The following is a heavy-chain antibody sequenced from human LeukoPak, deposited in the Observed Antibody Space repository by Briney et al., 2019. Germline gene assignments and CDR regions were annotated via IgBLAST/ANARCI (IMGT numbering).Heavy chain of an antibody. CDR3: ARNPSWGYYDFWSGLIPYFDY. CDR1: GGSISSSSYS. V-gene: IGHV4-39*01. Sequence: SETLSLTCTVSGGSISSSSYSWGWIRQPPGKGLEWIGSIYYSGSTYYNPSLKSRVTISVDTSKNQFSLKLSSVTAADTAVYYCARNPSWGYYDFWSGLIPYFDYWGQGTLVTVSS. D-gene: IGHD3-3*01. CDR2: IYYSGST. J-gene: IGHJ4*02.